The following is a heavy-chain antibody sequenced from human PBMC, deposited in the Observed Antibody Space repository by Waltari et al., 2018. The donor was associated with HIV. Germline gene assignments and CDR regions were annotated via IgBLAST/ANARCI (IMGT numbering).Heavy chain of an antibody. D-gene: IGHD4-17*01. J-gene: IGHJ6*02. CDR3: ARVTTVTGDSYFHYGMDV. Sequence: QVQLVQSGAEVRKPGASVKVSCKASGYTCTGYYLPWVRRAPGQGLEWMGRINPNSGGTNYAQKFQARVTMTRDTSIGAAYMELSSLRPNDTAVYYCARVTTVTGDSYFHYGMDVWGQGTTVTVSS. V-gene: IGHV1-2*06. CDR2: INPNSGGT. CDR1: GYTCTGYY.